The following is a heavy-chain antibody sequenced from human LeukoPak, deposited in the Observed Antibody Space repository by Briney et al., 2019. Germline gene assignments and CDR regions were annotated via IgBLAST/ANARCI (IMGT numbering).Heavy chain of an antibody. V-gene: IGHV3-23*01. J-gene: IGHJ4*02. D-gene: IGHD5-18*01. Sequence: SGGSLRLSCAASGFTLSSYAMSWVRQAPGKGLEGVSAISGSGGSTYYADSVKGRFTISRDNSKNTLYLQMNSLRAEDTDVYYCARKRGYSYGYLDYWGQGTLVTVSS. CDR1: GFTLSSYA. CDR2: ISGSGGST. CDR3: ARKRGYSYGYLDY.